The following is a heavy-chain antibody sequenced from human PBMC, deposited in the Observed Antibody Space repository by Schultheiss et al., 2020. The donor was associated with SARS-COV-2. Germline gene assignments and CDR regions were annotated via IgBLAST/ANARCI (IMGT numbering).Heavy chain of an antibody. J-gene: IGHJ4*02. D-gene: IGHD2-8*01. CDR3: ARARVLMVYGN. Sequence: SETLSLTCTVSGGSFSGYYWSWIRQPPGKGLEWIGEINHSGSTNYNPSLKSRVTISVDTSKNQFSLKLSSVTAADTAVYYCARARVLMVYGNWGQGTLVTVSS. CDR2: INHSGST. CDR1: GGSFSGYY. V-gene: IGHV4-34*01.